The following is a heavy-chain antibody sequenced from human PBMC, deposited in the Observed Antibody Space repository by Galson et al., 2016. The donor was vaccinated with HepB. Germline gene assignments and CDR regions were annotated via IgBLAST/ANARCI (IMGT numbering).Heavy chain of an antibody. CDR2: IWFDGSTK. V-gene: IGHV3-33*01. CDR1: GFTFSNYC. J-gene: IGHJ6*02. D-gene: IGHD2-2*02. CDR3: ARDLHYFTTTNFYTGPDHSHYYHGLDG. Sequence: SLRLSCAASGFTFSNYCMHWVRQTPGKGLEWVALIWFDGSTKYFGDSMKGRFTISRDNSKDTVFLQISSLRAEDTATYYCARDLHYFTTTNFYTGPDHSHYYHGLDGWGQGTTVIVSS.